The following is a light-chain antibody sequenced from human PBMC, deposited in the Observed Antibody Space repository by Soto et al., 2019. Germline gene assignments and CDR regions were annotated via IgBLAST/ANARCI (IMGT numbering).Light chain of an antibody. CDR2: QIF. Sequence: DIVMTQTPLSSPVTLGQPASISCRSSQSLVHSNGNTYLTWLQQRPGQPPRLLIYQIFNRFSGVPDRFSGSGVGTDFTLKISRVEAEDVGVYYCMQATQFPWTFGQGTKVEIK. V-gene: IGKV2-24*01. J-gene: IGKJ1*01. CDR1: QSLVHSNGNTY. CDR3: MQATQFPWT.